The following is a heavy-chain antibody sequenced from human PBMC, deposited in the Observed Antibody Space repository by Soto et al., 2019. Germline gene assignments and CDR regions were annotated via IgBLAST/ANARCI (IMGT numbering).Heavy chain of an antibody. CDR1: GFTLRNYA. V-gene: IGHV3-23*01. CDR2: ISANDVGT. J-gene: IGHJ4*02. CDR3: AKAKNDYNWDNRPPFDY. D-gene: IGHD1-20*01. Sequence: GGSLRLSCEASGFTLRNYAMTWIRQAPGKGLEWVSLISANDVGTYYAESVKTRFTISTDQSRNTVYLQMDSLRADDTAIYYCAKAKNDYNWDNRPPFDYWGQGNQVTVSS.